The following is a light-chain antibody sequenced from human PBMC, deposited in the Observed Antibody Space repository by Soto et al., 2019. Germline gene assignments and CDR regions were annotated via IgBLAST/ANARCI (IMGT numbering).Light chain of an antibody. V-gene: IGLV2-14*01. CDR2: EVS. Sequence: QSALTQPASVSGSPGQSITISCTGTSSDVGGHNYVSWYQQHPGKAPKLMIYEVSNRPSGVSNRFSGSKSGNTASLTISGLQAEDEADYYCSSYTSSTNVFGTGTKLTVL. CDR1: SSDVGGHNY. CDR3: SSYTSSTNV. J-gene: IGLJ1*01.